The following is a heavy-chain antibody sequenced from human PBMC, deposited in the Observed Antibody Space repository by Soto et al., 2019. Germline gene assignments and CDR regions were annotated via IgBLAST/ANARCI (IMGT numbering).Heavy chain of an antibody. CDR3: ARALQDSGWYRALSGPYYYYGMDV. Sequence: QVQLVQSGAEVKKPGSSVKVSCKASGGTFSSYAISWVRQAPGQGLEWMGGIIPIFGTANYAQKFQGRVTITADESTSTAYMELSSLRSEDTAVYYCARALQDSGWYRALSGPYYYYGMDVWGQGTTVTVSS. V-gene: IGHV1-69*01. CDR2: IIPIFGTA. D-gene: IGHD6-19*01. CDR1: GGTFSSYA. J-gene: IGHJ6*02.